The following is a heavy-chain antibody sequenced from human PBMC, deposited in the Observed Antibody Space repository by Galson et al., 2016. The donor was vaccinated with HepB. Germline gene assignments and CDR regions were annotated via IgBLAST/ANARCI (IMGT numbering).Heavy chain of an antibody. V-gene: IGHV4-31*02. CDR3: ARVRLLIHGSYYYAMDV. J-gene: IGHJ6*02. CDR2: IYHTGDT. Sequence: WIGYIYHTGDTYYNPSLKSRVTISADTSKNQFSLKLTSVTAADSAVYYCARVRLLIHGSYYYAMDVWGQGTTVTVSS.